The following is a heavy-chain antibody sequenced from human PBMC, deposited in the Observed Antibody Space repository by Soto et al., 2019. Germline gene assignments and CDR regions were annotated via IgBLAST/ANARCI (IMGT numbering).Heavy chain of an antibody. Sequence: EVQLVESGGGLVQPGGSLRLSCAASGFTFSSYSMNWVRQAPGKGLEWVSYISSSSSTIYYADSVKGRFTISRDNAKTSLYLQKNSLRDEDTDVYYCAREPVGSGWYAPLDYWGQGTLVTVSS. D-gene: IGHD6-19*01. J-gene: IGHJ4*02. CDR1: GFTFSSYS. CDR3: AREPVGSGWYAPLDY. CDR2: ISSSSSTI. V-gene: IGHV3-48*02.